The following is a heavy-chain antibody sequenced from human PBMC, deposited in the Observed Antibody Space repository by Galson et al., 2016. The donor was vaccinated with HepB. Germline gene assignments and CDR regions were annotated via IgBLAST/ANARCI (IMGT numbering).Heavy chain of an antibody. D-gene: IGHD6-13*01. CDR2: ISSSSTYI. CDR1: GFTFSNYS. Sequence: SLRLSCAASGFTFSNYSLHWVRQAPGKGLEWVSSISSSSTYIYYADSVKGRFTISRDNAKNSLYLQMSSLRAEDTAVYFCARAYQHTLDYWGQGTLVTVSS. CDR3: ARAYQHTLDY. J-gene: IGHJ4*02. V-gene: IGHV3-21*01.